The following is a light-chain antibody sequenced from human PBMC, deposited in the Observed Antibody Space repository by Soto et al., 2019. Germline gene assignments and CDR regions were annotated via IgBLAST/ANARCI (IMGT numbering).Light chain of an antibody. CDR3: SSSTSSRTLV. CDR2: EVR. CDR1: ASDVGAYDY. Sequence: QSVLTQPASVSGSPGQSITISCTGTASDVGAYDYVSWYQHHPGKPPKLLIFEVRDRPSGVSNRFSGSKSGNTASLTISGLQPEDEADYFCSSSTSSRTLVFGTVTKLTVL. V-gene: IGLV2-14*01. J-gene: IGLJ1*01.